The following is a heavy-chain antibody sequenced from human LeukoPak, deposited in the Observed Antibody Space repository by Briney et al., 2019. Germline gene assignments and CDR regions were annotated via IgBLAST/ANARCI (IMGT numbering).Heavy chain of an antibody. CDR2: ISAYNGNT. CDR1: GYTFTSYG. CDR3: ARDHYGPLPYYYDSSGAEGPFDY. Sequence: ASVKVSCKASGYTFTSYGISWVRQAPGQGLEWMGWISAYNGNTNYAQKLQGRVTMTTDTSTSTAYMELRSLRSDDTAVYYCARDHYGPLPYYYDSSGAEGPFDYWGQGTLVTVSS. J-gene: IGHJ4*02. D-gene: IGHD3-22*01. V-gene: IGHV1-18*01.